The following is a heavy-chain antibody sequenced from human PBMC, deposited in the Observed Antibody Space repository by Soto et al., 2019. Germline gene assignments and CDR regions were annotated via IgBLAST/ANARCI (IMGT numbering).Heavy chain of an antibody. Sequence: ETLSRTVTVSGGSISRSTYYLAWIRQPPGKGLEWIGSMYYGVSIYYNPSLKSRVTISADTSKNQFSLKLNSVTAADTAVYYCETQGRSVDRTGSQPNWLDPWGQGTLVTVYS. J-gene: IGHJ5*02. CDR1: GGSISRSTYY. CDR2: MYYGVSI. V-gene: IGHV4-39*01. D-gene: IGHD5-12*01. CDR3: ETQGRSVDRTGSQPNWLDP.